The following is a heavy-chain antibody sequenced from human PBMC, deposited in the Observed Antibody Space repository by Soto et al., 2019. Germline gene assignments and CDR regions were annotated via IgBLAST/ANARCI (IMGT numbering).Heavy chain of an antibody. J-gene: IGHJ4*02. CDR3: ARYHTPTGERY. Sequence: QVQLQESGPGLVKPSGTLSLTCAVSGDSISSSNWWSWVRQPPGKGLEWIGDIYHTGSTNYNPSLKSRVTILVDKSKNQFSLKLSSVTAADTAVYYCARYHTPTGERYWGQGTLVTVSS. D-gene: IGHD3-10*01. CDR1: GDSISSSNW. V-gene: IGHV4-4*02. CDR2: IYHTGST.